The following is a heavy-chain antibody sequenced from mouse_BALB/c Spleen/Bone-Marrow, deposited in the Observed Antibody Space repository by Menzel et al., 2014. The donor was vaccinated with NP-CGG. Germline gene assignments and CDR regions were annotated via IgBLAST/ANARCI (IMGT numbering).Heavy chain of an antibody. J-gene: IGHJ3*01. CDR1: GYSFTGYT. Sequence: EVQLQQSGPELVKPGASMKISCKASGYSFTGYTMNWVKQSHGKNLEWIGLINPYNGGTSYNQKFKGKATLTVDKSSSTAYMELHSLASEDSAVYYCARDYYGSSYGFAYWGQGTLVTVSA. D-gene: IGHD1-1*01. CDR2: INPYNGGT. CDR3: ARDYYGSSYGFAY. V-gene: IGHV1-18*01.